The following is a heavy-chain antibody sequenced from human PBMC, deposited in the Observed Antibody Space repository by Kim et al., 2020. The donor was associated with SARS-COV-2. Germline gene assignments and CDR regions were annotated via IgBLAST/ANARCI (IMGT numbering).Heavy chain of an antibody. Sequence: SETLSLTCTVSGGSISSSSYYWGWIRQPPGKGLEWIVSIYYSGSTYYNPSLKSRVTISVDTSKNQFSLKLSTVTAADTAVYYCARLTGTYFDYWGRGTLATVSS. CDR1: GGSISSSSYY. CDR2: IYYSGST. CDR3: ARLTGTYFDY. D-gene: IGHD7-27*01. V-gene: IGHV4-39*01. J-gene: IGHJ4*02.